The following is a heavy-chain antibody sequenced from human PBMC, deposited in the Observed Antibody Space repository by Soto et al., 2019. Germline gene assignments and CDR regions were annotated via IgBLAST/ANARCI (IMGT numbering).Heavy chain of an antibody. Sequence: SETLSLTCAVSGFSISSGYFWGWIRQPPGKGPEWLGSIYHSGTTYYNPSVKGRVTISVDTSKNQFSLKMSSVTAADTAVYYCARDSSGYYRFDPWGQGTLVTVSS. CDR3: ARDSSGYYRFDP. D-gene: IGHD3-22*01. V-gene: IGHV4-38-2*02. CDR2: IYHSGTT. J-gene: IGHJ5*02. CDR1: GFSISSGYF.